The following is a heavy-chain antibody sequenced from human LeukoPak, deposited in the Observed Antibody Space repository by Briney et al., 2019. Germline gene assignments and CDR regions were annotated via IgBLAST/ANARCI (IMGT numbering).Heavy chain of an antibody. CDR2: TSSSSSYI. CDR3: ARGIAAAGTNYFDY. CDR1: GFTFSSYS. D-gene: IGHD6-13*01. J-gene: IGHJ4*02. V-gene: IGHV3-21*01. Sequence: SGGSLRLSCAASGFTFSSYSMNWVRQAPGKGLEWVSSTSSSSSYIYYADTVKGRFTISRDNAKNSLYLQMNSLRAEDTAVYYCARGIAAAGTNYFDYWGQGTLVTVSS.